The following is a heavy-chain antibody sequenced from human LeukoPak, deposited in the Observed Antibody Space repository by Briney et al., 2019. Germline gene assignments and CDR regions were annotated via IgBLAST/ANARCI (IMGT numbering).Heavy chain of an antibody. Sequence: ASVKVSCKASGYTFTSYDISWVRQAPGQGLEWMGWISAYNGNTNYAQKLQGRVTMTTDTSTSTAYMELRSLRSDDTAVYYCARDPYDKSAFDIWGQGTMVTVSS. D-gene: IGHD3-22*01. CDR3: ARDPYDKSAFDI. CDR1: GYTFTSYD. V-gene: IGHV1-18*01. CDR2: ISAYNGNT. J-gene: IGHJ3*02.